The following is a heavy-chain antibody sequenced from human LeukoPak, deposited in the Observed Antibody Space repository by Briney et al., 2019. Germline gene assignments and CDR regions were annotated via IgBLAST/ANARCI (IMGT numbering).Heavy chain of an antibody. CDR2: IIPIFGTA. CDR3: ARTYYYYYGMDV. J-gene: IGHJ6*02. CDR1: GDTFSSYA. V-gene: IGHV1-69*13. Sequence: GASVKVSCKASGDTFSSYAISWVRQAPGQGLEWMGGIIPIFGTANYAQKFQGRVTITADESTSTAYMELSSLRSEDTAVYYCARTYYYYYGMDVWGQGTTVTVSS.